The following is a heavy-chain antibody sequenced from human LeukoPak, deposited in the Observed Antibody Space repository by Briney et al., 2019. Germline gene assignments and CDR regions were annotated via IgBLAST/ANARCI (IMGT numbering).Heavy chain of an antibody. CDR1: GFSLTTHPRR. D-gene: IGHD6-25*01. J-gene: IGHJ4*02. Sequence: STPALMKPAQTLTLACTFSGFSLTTHPRRVSWIRQPPGKALEGVARIDWDDDKFSRTSLKTRLTISKDTSKNQVVLTMTNMDPVDTATYYCARGSGSGTFFDYWGQGTQVTVSS. V-gene: IGHV2-70*04. CDR3: ARGSGSGTFFDY. CDR2: IDWDDDK.